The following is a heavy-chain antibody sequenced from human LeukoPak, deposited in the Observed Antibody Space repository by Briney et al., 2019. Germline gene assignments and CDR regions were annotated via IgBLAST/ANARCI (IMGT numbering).Heavy chain of an antibody. J-gene: IGHJ4*02. V-gene: IGHV1-69*04. CDR2: IIPILGIA. CDR1: GGTFSSYA. CDR3: ARDLYQWYFDH. D-gene: IGHD6-19*01. Sequence: SVKVSCKASGGTFSSYAISWVRQAPGQGLEWMGRIIPILGIANYAQKFQGRVTITADKSTSTAYMELSSLRSEDTAVYYCARDLYQWYFDHWGRGTLVTVSS.